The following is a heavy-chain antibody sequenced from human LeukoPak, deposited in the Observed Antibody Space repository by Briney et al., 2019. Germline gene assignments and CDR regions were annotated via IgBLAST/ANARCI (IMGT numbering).Heavy chain of an antibody. CDR3: ARKDGDW. D-gene: IGHD3-9*01. V-gene: IGHV4-59*08. CDR1: GGSISNYH. Sequence: SETLSLTCTVSGGSISNYHWSWIRQPPGKGLEWIGYIYYSGSTNYNPSLKSRATISLDTSKNLVSLRLSSVTAADTAVYYCARKDGDWWGQGTLATVSS. J-gene: IGHJ4*02. CDR2: IYYSGST.